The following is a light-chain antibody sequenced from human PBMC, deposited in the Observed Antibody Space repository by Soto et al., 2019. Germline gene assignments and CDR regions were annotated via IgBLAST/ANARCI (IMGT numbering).Light chain of an antibody. J-gene: IGKJ4*01. Sequence: EIQMTQSPSSLSASVGDRVTITCRASQSISTYVSWYQHRPGKAPKLLIYSASTWQSGVPPRFSGSGAGTVFPTTISSLQPEDFATYYCQQSINPLTFGGGTKVEIE. V-gene: IGKV1-39*01. CDR1: QSISTY. CDR3: QQSINPLT. CDR2: SAS.